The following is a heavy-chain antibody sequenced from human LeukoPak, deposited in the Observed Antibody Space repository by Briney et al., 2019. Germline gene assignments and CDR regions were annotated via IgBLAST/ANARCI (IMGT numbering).Heavy chain of an antibody. V-gene: IGHV3-74*01. Sequence: GGSLRLSCAASGFTFSSYWMHWVRQDPGKGLVWVSRINSDGSRTTYADSVKGRFTISRDNAKNSLYLQMNSLRAEDTALYYCAKVKAAVAGTFDYWGQGTLVTVSS. CDR3: AKVKAAVAGTFDY. CDR1: GFTFSSYW. D-gene: IGHD6-19*01. CDR2: INSDGSRT. J-gene: IGHJ4*02.